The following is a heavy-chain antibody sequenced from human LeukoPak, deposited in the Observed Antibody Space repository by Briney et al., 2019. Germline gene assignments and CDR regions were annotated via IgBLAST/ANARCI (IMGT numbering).Heavy chain of an antibody. CDR3: AKRKDYGTSFDY. V-gene: IGHV3-30-3*01. Sequence: GGSLRLSCAASGFTFSNYDMHWVRQAPGKGLEWVAVISYDGNNKDFADSVKGRLTISRDNSKNTLNLQMNSLRAEDTAVYYCAKRKDYGTSFDYWGQGTLVTVSS. D-gene: IGHD4-17*01. CDR1: GFTFSNYD. CDR2: ISYDGNNK. J-gene: IGHJ4*02.